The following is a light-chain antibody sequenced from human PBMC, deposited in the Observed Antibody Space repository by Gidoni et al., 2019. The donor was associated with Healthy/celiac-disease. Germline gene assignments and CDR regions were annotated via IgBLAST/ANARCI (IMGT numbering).Light chain of an antibody. CDR2: AAS. V-gene: IGKV1-39*01. Sequence: IQMTPSPSSLSASVGDRVTITCRASQSISSYLQWYQQKPGKDPKLLIYAASSLQSGVPSRFSGSGSGTDFTLTISSLQPEDFATYYCQQSYSTPFTFGGGTKVEIK. CDR3: QQSYSTPFT. CDR1: QSISSY. J-gene: IGKJ4*01.